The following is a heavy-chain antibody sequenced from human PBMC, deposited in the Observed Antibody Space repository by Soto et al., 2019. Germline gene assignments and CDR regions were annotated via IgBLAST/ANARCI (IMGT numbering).Heavy chain of an antibody. V-gene: IGHV3-43*01. D-gene: IGHD3-3*01. J-gene: IGHJ6*02. Sequence: EVQLLESGGVVVQPGGSLRLSCAASGFIFDDYSMYWVRQAPGKGLEWVSLLSWDGRHTYYADSVKGRFIISRDNSRNFLYLQMTSLTTAATALYYCATARRSSFGGMDVWGQGTTVTVSS. CDR3: ATARRSSFGGMDV. CDR1: GFIFDDYS. CDR2: LSWDGRHT.